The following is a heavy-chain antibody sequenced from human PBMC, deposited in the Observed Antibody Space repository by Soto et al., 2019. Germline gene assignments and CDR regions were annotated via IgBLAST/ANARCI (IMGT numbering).Heavy chain of an antibody. Sequence: PSETLSLTCAVYGGSFSGYYWSWIRQSPGKGLEWIGSIYYSGSTYYNPSLKSRVTISVDTSKNQFSLKLSSVTAADTAVYYCARRCSGGSCHNYYYYGMDVWGQGTTVTVSS. D-gene: IGHD2-15*01. CDR3: ARRCSGGSCHNYYYYGMDV. V-gene: IGHV4-34*01. J-gene: IGHJ6*02. CDR2: IYYSGST. CDR1: GGSFSGYY.